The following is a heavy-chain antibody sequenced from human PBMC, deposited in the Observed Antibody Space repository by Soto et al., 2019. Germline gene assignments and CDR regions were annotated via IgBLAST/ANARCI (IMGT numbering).Heavy chain of an antibody. J-gene: IGHJ4*02. D-gene: IGHD3-10*01. Sequence: GGSLRLSCAASGFPFSSSAMHWVRRAPGKGLEWVAAISYDGSNKYFSDSVKGRFSISRDNSKNTLYLQMNSLRAEDTAVYFCAKDQGSGSYYTLPFDYWGLGTLVTVSS. V-gene: IGHV3-30*18. CDR3: AKDQGSGSYYTLPFDY. CDR2: ISYDGSNK. CDR1: GFPFSSSA.